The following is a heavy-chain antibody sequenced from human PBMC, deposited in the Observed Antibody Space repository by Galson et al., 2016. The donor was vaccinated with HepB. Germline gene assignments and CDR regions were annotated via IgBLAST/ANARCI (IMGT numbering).Heavy chain of an antibody. CDR3: ARDTPLNYYDRSAYLPDAFDI. CDR2: ISSDGSTR. V-gene: IGHV3-48*02. Sequence: SLRLSCAASGFTFRSYNMNWVRQAPGKGLEWISSISSDGSTRFYADSVRGRFTISRDNAKNSLYLQMNSLRDGDTAVYYCARDTPLNYYDRSAYLPDAFDIWGQGTMVTVSS. J-gene: IGHJ3*02. CDR1: GFTFRSYN. D-gene: IGHD3-22*01.